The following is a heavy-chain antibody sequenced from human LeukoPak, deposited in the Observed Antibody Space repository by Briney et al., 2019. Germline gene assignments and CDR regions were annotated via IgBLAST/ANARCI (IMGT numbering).Heavy chain of an antibody. Sequence: ASVKVSCKASGGTFSSYAISWVRQAPGQGLEWTGGIIPIFGTANYAQKFQGRVTITTDESTSTAYMELSSLRSEDTAVYYCARGGAGMATLSGYFDYWGQGTLVTVSS. CDR3: ARGGAGMATLSGYFDY. CDR2: IIPIFGTA. J-gene: IGHJ4*02. V-gene: IGHV1-69*05. CDR1: GGTFSSYA. D-gene: IGHD5-24*01.